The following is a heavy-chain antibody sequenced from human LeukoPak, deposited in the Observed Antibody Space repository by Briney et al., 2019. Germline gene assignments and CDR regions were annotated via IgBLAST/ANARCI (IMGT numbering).Heavy chain of an antibody. Sequence: ASVKVPCKASGYTFTSYGISWVRQAPGQGLEWMGWISAYNGNTNYAQKLQGRVTMTTDTSTSTAYMELRSLRSDDTAVYYCARDIPARFGGAFDYWGQGTLVTVSS. CDR3: ARDIPARFGGAFDY. J-gene: IGHJ4*02. D-gene: IGHD3-16*01. CDR2: ISAYNGNT. CDR1: GYTFTSYG. V-gene: IGHV1-18*01.